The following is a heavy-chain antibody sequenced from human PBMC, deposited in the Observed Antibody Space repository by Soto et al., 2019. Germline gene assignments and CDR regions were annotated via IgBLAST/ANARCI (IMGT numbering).Heavy chain of an antibody. D-gene: IGHD3-10*01. CDR2: ISYDGSNK. CDR3: ARAPLWFGELLSWWFDP. V-gene: IGHV3-30-3*01. Sequence: QVQLVESGGGVVQPGRSLRLSCAASGFTFSSYAMHWVRQAPGKGLEWVAVISYDGSNKYYADSVKGRFTISRDNSKNTLYLQINSLRAEDTSVYYCARAPLWFGELLSWWFDPWGQGTLVTVSS. J-gene: IGHJ5*02. CDR1: GFTFSSYA.